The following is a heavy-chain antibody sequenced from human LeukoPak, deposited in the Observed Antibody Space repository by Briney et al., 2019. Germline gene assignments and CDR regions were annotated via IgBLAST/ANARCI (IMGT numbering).Heavy chain of an antibody. CDR2: IHYNGRT. J-gene: IGHJ4*02. CDR3: AKGAGWYGV. CDR1: GGSLSSDC. D-gene: IGHD6-19*01. V-gene: IGHV4-59*01. Sequence: SETLSLTCTVSGGSLSSDCWSWIRQPPGKGLEWIAYIHYNGRTNYNPSLKSRVTISLDTSKNQFSLKLSSVTAADTAVYYCAKGAGWYGVWGQGALVTVSS.